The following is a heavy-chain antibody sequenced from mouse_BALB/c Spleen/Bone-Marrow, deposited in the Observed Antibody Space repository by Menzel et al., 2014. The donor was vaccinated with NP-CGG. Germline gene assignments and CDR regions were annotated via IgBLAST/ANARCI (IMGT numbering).Heavy chain of an antibody. J-gene: IGHJ4*01. V-gene: IGHV1-5*01. Sequence: EVKLVESGTVLARPGASVKMSCKASGYTFTSYWMHWVKQRPGQGLEWIGAIYPGNSDTSYNQKFKGKAKLTAVTSTSPAYMDLSSLTNEDSAVYYCTRGITTVVATRAMDYWGQGTSVTVSS. CDR2: IYPGNSDT. CDR1: GYTFTSYW. D-gene: IGHD1-1*01. CDR3: TRGITTVVATRAMDY.